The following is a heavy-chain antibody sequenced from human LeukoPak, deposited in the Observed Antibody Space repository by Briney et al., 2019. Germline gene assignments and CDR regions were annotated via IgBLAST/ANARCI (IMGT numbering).Heavy chain of an antibody. CDR1: GGSINSGGYY. J-gene: IGHJ4*02. V-gene: IGHV4-31*03. D-gene: IGHD5-18*01. Sequence: SETLSLTCTVSGGSINSGGYYWSWIRQHPGKGLEWIGYIYYSGSTYYNPSLKGRVTISVDTSKNQFSLKLSSVTAADTAVYYCARDGSSYGYFDYWGQGTLVTVSS. CDR2: IYYSGST. CDR3: ARDGSSYGYFDY.